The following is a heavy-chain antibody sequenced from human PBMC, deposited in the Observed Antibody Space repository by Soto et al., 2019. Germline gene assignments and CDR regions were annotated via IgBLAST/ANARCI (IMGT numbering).Heavy chain of an antibody. J-gene: IGHJ6*02. V-gene: IGHV3-33*03. D-gene: IGHD3-3*01. CDR1: GFTFRSNG. Sequence: PGGSLRLSCAASGFTFRSNGMHWVRQAPGTGLEWVAVVWYDGSKQYYADSVKGRFTISRDNAKNTLYLQMNSLRAEDTAVYYCASGSTYYDFWSDYHYYYYGMDVWGQGTTVTVSS. CDR2: VWYDGSKQ. CDR3: ASGSTYYDFWSDYHYYYYGMDV.